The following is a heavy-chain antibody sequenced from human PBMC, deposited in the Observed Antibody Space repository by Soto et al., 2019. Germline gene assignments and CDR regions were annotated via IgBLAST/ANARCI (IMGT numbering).Heavy chain of an antibody. CDR2: INTDGSII. CDR1: GLIFSNYK. Sequence: EVRLVESGGGLVQPGGSLRLSCAASGLIFSNYKMHWVRQAPGNGLVWVSRINTDGSIIDYADSVKGRFTVSRDNAKNTLYLQMNSLRADDTAVYYCARDTDGLHYWGQGTLVTVSS. CDR3: ARDTDGLHY. V-gene: IGHV3-74*01. J-gene: IGHJ4*02.